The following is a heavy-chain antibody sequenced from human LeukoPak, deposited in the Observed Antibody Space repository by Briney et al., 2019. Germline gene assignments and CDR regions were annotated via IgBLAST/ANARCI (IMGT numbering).Heavy chain of an antibody. CDR3: ARGPRENSSGWYAGGYYYGMDV. Sequence: SETLSLTCTVSGGSISSYYWSWIRQPPGKGLEWIGYIYYSGSTNYNPSLKSRVTISVDTSKNQFSLKLSSVTAADTAVHYCARGPRENSSGWYAGGYYYGMDVWGQGTTVTVSS. V-gene: IGHV4-59*01. D-gene: IGHD6-19*01. CDR1: GGSISSYY. CDR2: IYYSGST. J-gene: IGHJ6*02.